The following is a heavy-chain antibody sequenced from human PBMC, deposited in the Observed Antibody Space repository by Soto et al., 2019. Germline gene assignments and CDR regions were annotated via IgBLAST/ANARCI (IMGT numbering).Heavy chain of an antibody. J-gene: IGHJ4*02. CDR3: ARISSRRADFDY. D-gene: IGHD3-3*02. V-gene: IGHV3-48*03. CDR1: GFAFSSYE. Sequence: VGSLRLSCAASGFAFSSYEMNWVRQAPGKGLEWVSYISSSGSTIYYADSVKGRFTISRDNAKNSLYLQMNSLRAEDTAVYYCARISSRRADFDYWGQGTLVTVS. CDR2: ISSSGSTI.